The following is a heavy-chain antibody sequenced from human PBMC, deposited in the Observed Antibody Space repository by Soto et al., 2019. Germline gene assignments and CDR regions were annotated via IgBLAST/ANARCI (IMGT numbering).Heavy chain of an antibody. Sequence: QVQLVQSGAEVKKPGASVKVSCKASGFTFTSYAMHWVRQAPGQTLEWMGWINAGNGNTKYSQKFQGRVTITRDTSASTVDMELSSLRSEDTAVYYCSRESGYSYGFALDYWGQGTLVTVSS. CDR1: GFTFTSYA. V-gene: IGHV1-3*01. CDR3: SRESGYSYGFALDY. CDR2: INAGNGNT. D-gene: IGHD5-18*01. J-gene: IGHJ4*02.